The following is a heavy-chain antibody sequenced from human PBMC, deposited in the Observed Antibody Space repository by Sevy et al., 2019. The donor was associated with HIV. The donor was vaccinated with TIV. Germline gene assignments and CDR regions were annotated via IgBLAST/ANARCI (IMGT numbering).Heavy chain of an antibody. D-gene: IGHD4-17*01. CDR2: IKKDGSEK. Sequence: GGSLRLSCAASGFTFSSYWMSWVRQAPGKGLEWVANIKKDGSEKYYVDSVKGRFTTSSDNAMNSLYLQMNGLGADDTAVYYCGASAGTVSFDIWGQGTMVTVSS. J-gene: IGHJ3*02. V-gene: IGHV3-7*01. CDR3: GASAGTVSFDI. CDR1: GFTFSSYW.